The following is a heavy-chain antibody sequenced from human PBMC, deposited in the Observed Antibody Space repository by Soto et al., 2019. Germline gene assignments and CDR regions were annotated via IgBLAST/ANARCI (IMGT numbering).Heavy chain of an antibody. J-gene: IGHJ4*02. CDR3: AKYNWNDEGDDY. Sequence: GGSLRLSCAASGFTFSSYGMHWVRQAPGKGLEWVAVISYDGSNKYYADSVKGRFTISRDNSKNTLYLQMNSLRAEDTAVYYCAKYNWNDEGDDYWGQGTLVTVSS. D-gene: IGHD1-1*01. CDR2: ISYDGSNK. CDR1: GFTFSSYG. V-gene: IGHV3-30*18.